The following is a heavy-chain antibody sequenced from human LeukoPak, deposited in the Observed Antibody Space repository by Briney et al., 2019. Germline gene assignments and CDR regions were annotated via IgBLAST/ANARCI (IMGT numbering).Heavy chain of an antibody. J-gene: IGHJ3*02. Sequence: GGSLRLSCTASRVTFSGYTMNWIRQAPGKGLEWLSYISSGSGYTNYADSVKGRFTISRDDAKSSLYLQMNSLRADDTAVYYCASPPLRGGYDGFDIWGQGTLVTVSS. CDR1: RVTFSGYT. CDR3: ASPPLRGGYDGFDI. D-gene: IGHD3-10*01. CDR2: ISSGSGYT. V-gene: IGHV3-11*03.